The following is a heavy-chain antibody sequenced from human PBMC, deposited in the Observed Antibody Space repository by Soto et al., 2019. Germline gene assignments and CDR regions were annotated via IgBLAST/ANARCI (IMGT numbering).Heavy chain of an antibody. Sequence: GMRWISKEPGKGLERVAVISYDGSNKYYADSVKGRFTISRDTSKNTRYLQTNSPRAEDTAVFYRVNYGVADGGGDCCSGFD. J-gene: IGHJ4*01. D-gene: IGHD2-21*02. CDR2: ISYDGSNK. CDR3: VNYGVADGGGDCCSGFD. CDR1: G. V-gene: IGHV3-30*18.